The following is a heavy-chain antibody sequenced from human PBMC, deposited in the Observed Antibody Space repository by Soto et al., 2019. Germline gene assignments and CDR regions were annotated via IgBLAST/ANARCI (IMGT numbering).Heavy chain of an antibody. V-gene: IGHV4-34*01. Sequence: SETLSLTCAVYGGSFSGYYWSWIRQPPGKGLEWIGEINHSGSTNYNPSLKSRVTISVDASKNQFSLKLSSVTAADTAVYYCARRRGYYYGSGSYYPWAPYYYYGMDVWGQGTTVTVSS. D-gene: IGHD3-10*01. CDR3: ARRRGYYYGSGSYYPWAPYYYYGMDV. J-gene: IGHJ6*02. CDR1: GGSFSGYY. CDR2: INHSGST.